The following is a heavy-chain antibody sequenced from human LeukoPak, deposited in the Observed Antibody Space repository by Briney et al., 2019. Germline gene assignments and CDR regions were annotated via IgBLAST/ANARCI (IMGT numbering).Heavy chain of an antibody. D-gene: IGHD2-2*01. Sequence: ASVKVSCKASGYTFTNYGMNWVRQAPGQGLEWMGWINTNTGNPTYAQGFTGRLVFSLDTSVSTAYLQISSLRAEDTALYYCARDKYQLPYEIDYWGQGTLVTVCS. CDR2: INTNTGNP. J-gene: IGHJ4*02. CDR3: ARDKYQLPYEIDY. V-gene: IGHV7-4-1*02. CDR1: GYTFTNYG.